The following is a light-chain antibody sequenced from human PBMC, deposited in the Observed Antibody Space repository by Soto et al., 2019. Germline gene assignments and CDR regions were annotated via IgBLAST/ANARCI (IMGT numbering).Light chain of an antibody. CDR2: DTS. Sequence: ESVLTHSPCALSLSPRERATVSCRASQSVGGSSLAWYQQRPGQAPRLLIYDTSKRATGIPDRFSGSGSGTDFTLTISRLEPEDFAVYYCQQYGSSGTFGQGTMVDVK. CDR1: QSVGGSS. CDR3: QQYGSSGT. V-gene: IGKV3-20*01. J-gene: IGKJ1*01.